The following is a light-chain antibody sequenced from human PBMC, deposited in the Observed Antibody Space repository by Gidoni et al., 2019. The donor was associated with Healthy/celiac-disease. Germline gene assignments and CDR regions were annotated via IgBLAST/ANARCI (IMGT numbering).Light chain of an antibody. CDR1: QSLLHSNGYNY. Sequence: EMTQSPPSLPVTPVEPPPIPCRSSQSLLHSNGYNYVEWYLQKPGQSPQLLIYLGSKRASGVPNMFSGSGSGTDFTLKISRVEAEDVGVYYCMQALQSWTFGQGTKLEIK. CDR3: MQALQSWT. V-gene: IGKV2-28*01. J-gene: IGKJ2*01. CDR2: LGS.